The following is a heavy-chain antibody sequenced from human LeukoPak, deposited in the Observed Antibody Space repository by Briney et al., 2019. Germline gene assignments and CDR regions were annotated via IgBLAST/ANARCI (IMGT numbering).Heavy chain of an antibody. J-gene: IGHJ4*02. V-gene: IGHV3-21*01. CDR3: ARHAASGYDLGTFDY. CDR2: ISGSSSYI. D-gene: IGHD5-12*01. Sequence: PGGSLRLSCAASGFTFSDYSMTWVRQAPGKGLEWVSSISGSSSYIYCADSLKGRFTISRDNAKNSLFLQMNSLRAEDTAVYYCARHAASGYDLGTFDYWGQGTLVTVSS. CDR1: GFTFSDYS.